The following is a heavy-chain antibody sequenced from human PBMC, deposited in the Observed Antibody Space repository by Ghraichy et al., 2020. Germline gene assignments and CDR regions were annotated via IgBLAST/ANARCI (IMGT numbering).Heavy chain of an antibody. V-gene: IGHV1-46*02. D-gene: IGHD3-3*01. Sequence: ASVKVSCKASGYTFNSYYIHWVRQAPGQGLEWMGIINPSGSSTSYAQKFQGRVTMTRDTSTSTVYMELSSLRSEDTAVYYCARDDLIYDFWSGFPNDGPFDPWGQGTLVTVSS. CDR2: INPSGSST. CDR1: GYTFNSYY. CDR3: ARDDLIYDFWSGFPNDGPFDP. J-gene: IGHJ5*02.